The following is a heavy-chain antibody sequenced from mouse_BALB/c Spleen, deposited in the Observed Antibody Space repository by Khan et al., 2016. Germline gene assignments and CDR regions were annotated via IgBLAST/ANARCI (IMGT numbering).Heavy chain of an antibody. V-gene: IGHV5-17*02. D-gene: IGHD2-10*02. CDR2: ISSGSSTI. J-gene: IGHJ4*01. CDR1: GFTFSSFG. CDR3: ARPPSGYGNLYAMDY. Sequence: VELVESGGGLVQPGGSRKLSCAASGFTFSSFGMHWVRQAPEKGLEWVAYISSGSSTIYYADTVKGRFTISRANPTNTLFLQMTRLRSEDTAMYYWARPPSGYGNLYAMDYWGQGTSVTVSS.